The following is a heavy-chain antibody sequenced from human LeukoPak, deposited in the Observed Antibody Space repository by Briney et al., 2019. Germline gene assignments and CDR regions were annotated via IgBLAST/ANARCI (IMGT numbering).Heavy chain of an antibody. J-gene: IGHJ6*03. CDR2: IYGSGIT. CDR1: GGSIISNY. Sequence: SETLSPTCTVSGGSIISNYWSWIRQSAGTGLEWIGRIYGSGITDYNPSLKSRVTMSLDTSRKQFSLRLTSVTAADTAVYYCARLKFYDSTGYSPGYYMDVWGKGTTVSVFS. V-gene: IGHV4-4*07. D-gene: IGHD3-22*01. CDR3: ARLKFYDSTGYSPGYYMDV.